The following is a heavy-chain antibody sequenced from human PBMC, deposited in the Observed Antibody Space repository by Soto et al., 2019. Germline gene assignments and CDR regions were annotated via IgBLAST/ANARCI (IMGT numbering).Heavy chain of an antibody. CDR2: ISSSGSNI. V-gene: IGHV3-48*02. CDR3: AIIGCISCYVNGFDI. J-gene: IGHJ3*02. CDR1: GFTFSSYS. Sequence: GGSLRLSCAASGFTFSSYSMNWVRQAPGQGLEWVSYISSSGSNIYYADSVRGRFTISRDNARNSLYLQMNGLRDEDTAVYYCAIIGCISCYVNGFDIWGQGTMVTVSS. D-gene: IGHD2-2*01.